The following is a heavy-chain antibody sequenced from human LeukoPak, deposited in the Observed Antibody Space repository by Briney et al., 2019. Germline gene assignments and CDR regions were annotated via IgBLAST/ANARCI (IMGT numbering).Heavy chain of an antibody. Sequence: GGSLRLSCAASGFTFSTYWMSWVHQAPGKGLEWVANIKKDGSETYYVDSVKGRFTISRDNAKNSLYLQMNSLRAEDTAVYYCASPGGEREGGFDYWGQGTLVTVSS. V-gene: IGHV3-7*01. J-gene: IGHJ4*02. CDR1: GFTFSTYW. CDR2: IKKDGSET. D-gene: IGHD1-1*01. CDR3: ASPGGEREGGFDY.